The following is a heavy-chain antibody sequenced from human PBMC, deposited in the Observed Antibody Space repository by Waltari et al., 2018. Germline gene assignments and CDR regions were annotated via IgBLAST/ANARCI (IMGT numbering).Heavy chain of an antibody. V-gene: IGHV1-69*01. CDR3: ASPRGRPRFLEWPYYGMDV. CDR2: IIPIFGTA. Sequence: QVKLVQSGAEVKKPGSSVKVSCKASGGTFGSYATRWVPRHPGQGLVWMGGIIPIFGTANDAKKFQGRVTITADESTSTAYMELSSLRSEDTAVYYCASPRGRPRFLEWPYYGMDVWGQGTTVTVSS. CDR1: GGTFGSYA. D-gene: IGHD3-3*01. J-gene: IGHJ6*02.